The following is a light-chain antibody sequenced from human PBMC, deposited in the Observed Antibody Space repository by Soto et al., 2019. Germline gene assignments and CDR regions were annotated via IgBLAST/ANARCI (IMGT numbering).Light chain of an antibody. V-gene: IGKV3-15*01. Sequence: EIVMTQSPATLSVSPGERATLSCRASQSVSSKVAWYQQKPGQAPRLLIYGASTRATGIPARFSGSGSGTEFTLTISSLQSEDFADYYCQQYNNWLWTFGQGTKVEI. CDR2: GAS. CDR1: QSVSSK. J-gene: IGKJ1*01. CDR3: QQYNNWLWT.